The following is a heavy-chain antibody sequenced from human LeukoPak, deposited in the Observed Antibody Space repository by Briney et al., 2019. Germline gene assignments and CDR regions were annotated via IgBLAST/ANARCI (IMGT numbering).Heavy chain of an antibody. Sequence: GGSLRLSCTASGFTFSNFWMGWVRQAPGKGLEWVANIKQDETEKFYLGSVKGRFTISRDNAKNSLYLQMNSLRDEDTAVYYCARGAMVRGVIMFGYWGQGTLVTVSS. CDR3: ARGAMVRGVIMFGY. CDR1: GFTFSNFW. J-gene: IGHJ4*02. CDR2: IKQDETEK. V-gene: IGHV3-7*04. D-gene: IGHD3-10*01.